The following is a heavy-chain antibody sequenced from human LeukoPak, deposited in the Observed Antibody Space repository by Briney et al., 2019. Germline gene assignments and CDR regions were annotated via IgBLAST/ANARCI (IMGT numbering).Heavy chain of an antibody. D-gene: IGHD2-15*01. CDR2: INHNGNAN. CDR1: GFTFSSYW. J-gene: IGHJ4*02. Sequence: GGSLRLSCAASGFTFSSYWMNWARQAPGKGLEWVASINHNGNANYYVDSVKGRFTITRDNTRNSLFLQMYSLRAEDTAVYFCAREDGYCSGGNCYSYFDSWGQGTLVTVSS. V-gene: IGHV3-7*01. CDR3: AREDGYCSGGNCYSYFDS.